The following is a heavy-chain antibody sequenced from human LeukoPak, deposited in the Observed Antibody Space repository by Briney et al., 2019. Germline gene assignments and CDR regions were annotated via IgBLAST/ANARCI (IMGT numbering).Heavy chain of an antibody. D-gene: IGHD3-22*01. CDR3: ASTNYARLLRAPFDY. CDR1: GFTVSSNY. J-gene: IGHJ4*02. V-gene: IGHV3-53*01. CDR2: IYSGRRT. Sequence: QSGGSLRLSCVASGFTVSSNYMTWVRQAPGKGLEWVSIIYSGRRTYYADSVKGRFTISRDNSKNTLYLHMNSLRAEDTAVYYCASTNYARLLRAPFDYWGQGTLVTVSS.